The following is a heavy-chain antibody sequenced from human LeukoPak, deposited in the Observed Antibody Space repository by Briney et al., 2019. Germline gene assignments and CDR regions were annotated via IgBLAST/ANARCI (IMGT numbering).Heavy chain of an antibody. D-gene: IGHD3-22*01. CDR1: GGSFSGYY. V-gene: IGHV4-34*01. Sequence: PSETLSLTCAVYGGSFSGYYWSWIRQPPGKGLEWIGEINHSRSTNYNPSLKSRVTISVDTSKNQFSLKLSSVTAADTAVYYCARGPPMTYYFDYWGQGTLVTVSS. CDR2: INHSRST. CDR3: ARGPPMTYYFDY. J-gene: IGHJ4*02.